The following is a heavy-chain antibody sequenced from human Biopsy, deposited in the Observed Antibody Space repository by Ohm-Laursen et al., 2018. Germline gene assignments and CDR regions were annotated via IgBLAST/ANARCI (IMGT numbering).Heavy chain of an antibody. CDR2: IYYSGGT. Sequence: SETLSLTCIVSGGSISNNNYYWGWIRLAPGKGLEWIGYIYYSGGTKYSPSLASRVTFSVDMSKSQFSLKLYSVTAADTAVYYCARVEAGTYDALDIWGQGALVAVSA. J-gene: IGHJ3*02. D-gene: IGHD1-26*01. V-gene: IGHV4-61*05. CDR1: GGSISNNNYY. CDR3: ARVEAGTYDALDI.